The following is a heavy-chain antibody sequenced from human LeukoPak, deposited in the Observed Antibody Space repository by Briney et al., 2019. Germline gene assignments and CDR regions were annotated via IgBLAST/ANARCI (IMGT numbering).Heavy chain of an antibody. V-gene: IGHV3-30*02. Sequence: PGGSLRLSCAASGFTFSSYGMHWVRQAPGKGLEWVAFIRYDGSNKYYADSVKGRFTISRDNFKNTLYLQMNSLRAEDTAVYYCAKASSGSYESGFDYWGQGTLVTVSS. CDR3: AKASSGSYESGFDY. CDR1: GFTFSSYG. D-gene: IGHD1-26*01. J-gene: IGHJ4*02. CDR2: IRYDGSNK.